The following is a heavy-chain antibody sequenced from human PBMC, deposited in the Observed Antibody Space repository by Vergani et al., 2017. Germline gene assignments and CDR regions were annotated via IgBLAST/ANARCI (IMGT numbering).Heavy chain of an antibody. J-gene: IGHJ4*02. V-gene: IGHV4-61*02. Sequence: QVKLQESGPGLLKPSQTLSLTCTVSGESIRSGSHYWSWIRQPAGKGPEWIGHIHTGRSTDLNPSFKSRVSISVDTSKSQFSLQLNSVTVADTAVYYCARSRPYCTSGSCPAIWGQGTLVTVSS. CDR3: ARSRPYCTSGSCPAI. D-gene: IGHD2-15*01. CDR1: GESIRSGSHY. CDR2: IHTGRST.